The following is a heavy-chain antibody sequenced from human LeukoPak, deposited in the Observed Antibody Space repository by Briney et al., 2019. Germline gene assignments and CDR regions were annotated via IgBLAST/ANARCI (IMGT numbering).Heavy chain of an antibody. V-gene: IGHV3-30-3*01. Sequence: GGSLRLSCAASGFTFGSYAMHWVRQAPGKGLEWVAVISYDGSNKYYADSVKGRFTISRDNSKNTLYLQMNSLRAEDTAMYYCARDRRRFGELRGAFDIWGQGTMVTVSS. J-gene: IGHJ3*02. CDR1: GFTFGSYA. CDR3: ARDRRRFGELRGAFDI. CDR2: ISYDGSNK. D-gene: IGHD3-10*01.